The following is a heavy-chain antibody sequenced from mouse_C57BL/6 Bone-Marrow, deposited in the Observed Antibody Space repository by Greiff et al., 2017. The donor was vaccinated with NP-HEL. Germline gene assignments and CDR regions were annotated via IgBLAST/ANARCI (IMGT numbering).Heavy chain of an antibody. CDR3: ARKSGRLRRAYFDY. Sequence: QVQLQQSGAELARPGASVKLSCKASGYTFTSYGISWVKQRTGQGLEWIGEIYPRSGNTYYNEKFKGKATLTADKSSSTAYMELRSLTSEDSAVYFWARKSGRLRRAYFDYGGQGTALTVSA. V-gene: IGHV1-81*01. D-gene: IGHD2-2*01. J-gene: IGHJ2*01. CDR1: GYTFTSYG. CDR2: IYPRSGNT.